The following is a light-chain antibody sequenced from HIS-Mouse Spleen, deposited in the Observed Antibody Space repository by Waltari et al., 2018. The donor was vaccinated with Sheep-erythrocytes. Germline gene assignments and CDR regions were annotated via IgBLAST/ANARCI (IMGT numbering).Light chain of an antibody. CDR1: SSDVGGYNY. J-gene: IGLJ1*01. Sequence: QSALTQPRSVSGSPGQSVTISCTGTSSDVGGYNYVYWYQQHPGKAPKLMIDDDSKTPQGVHDRFSRPKSGHTASLTIPGLQAEDEDDYYCCSYAGSYNHVFATGTKVTVL. CDR2: DDS. CDR3: CSYAGSYNHV. V-gene: IGLV2-11*01.